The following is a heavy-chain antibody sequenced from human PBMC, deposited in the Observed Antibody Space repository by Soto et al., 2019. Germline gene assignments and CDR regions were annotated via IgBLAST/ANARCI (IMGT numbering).Heavy chain of an antibody. CDR2: INAGNGNT. CDR1: GYTFTSYA. J-gene: IGHJ3*02. D-gene: IGHD3-22*01. Sequence: ASVKVSCKASGYTFTSYAMHWVRQAPGQRLEWMGWINAGNGNTKYSQKFQGRFTISRDNSKNTLYLQMNSLRAEDTAVYYCAKDYYYDSSGYPVGAFDIWGQGTMVTVSS. V-gene: IGHV1-3*01. CDR3: AKDYYYDSSGYPVGAFDI.